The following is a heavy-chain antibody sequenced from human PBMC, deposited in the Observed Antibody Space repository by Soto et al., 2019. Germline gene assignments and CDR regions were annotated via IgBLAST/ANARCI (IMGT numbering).Heavy chain of an antibody. V-gene: IGHV3-7*01. CDR1: GFTFTTHW. CDR2: IKQDGSEK. CDR3: ARDPYTGVAYGARSYYGYYYYGMDV. D-gene: IGHD3-10*01. J-gene: IGHJ6*02. Sequence: PGGSLRLSCAASGFTFTTHWLSWVRQAPGKGLEWVAYIKQDGSEKYYVDSVKGRITISRDNTNNSLYLQMNSPRAEDTAVYYCARDPYTGVAYGARSYYGYYYYGMDVWGQGTTVTVSS.